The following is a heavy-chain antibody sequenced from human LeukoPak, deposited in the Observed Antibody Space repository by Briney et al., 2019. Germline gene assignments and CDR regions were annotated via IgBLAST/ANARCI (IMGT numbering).Heavy chain of an antibody. CDR2: FSGAGDYT. D-gene: IGHD3-3*01. CDR1: GFTFSSYA. CDR3: AKHPYNDFWSGYYKGFDY. J-gene: IGHJ4*02. V-gene: IGHV3-23*01. Sequence: PGGSLRLSCAASGFTFSSYAMSWVRQAPGKGLEWVSSFSGAGDYTHSADSVKGRFIISRDNSKNTLYLQMNSLRVEDTAVCYCAKHPYNDFWSGYYKGFDYWGQGTLVTVSS.